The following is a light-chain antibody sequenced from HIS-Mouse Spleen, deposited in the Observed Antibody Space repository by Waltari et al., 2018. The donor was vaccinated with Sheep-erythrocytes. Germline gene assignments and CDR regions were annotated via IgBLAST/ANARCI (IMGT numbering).Light chain of an antibody. J-gene: IGLJ3*02. V-gene: IGLV2-8*01. CDR2: EVS. Sequence: QSALTQPPSASGSPGQSVTISCTGPSSDVGGYNYVSWYQQHPGKAPKLMIYEVSKRPSGVPDRFSGSKSGNTASLAITGLQAEDEADYYCQSYDSSLSGWVFGGGTKLTVL. CDR1: SSDVGGYNY. CDR3: QSYDSSLSGWV.